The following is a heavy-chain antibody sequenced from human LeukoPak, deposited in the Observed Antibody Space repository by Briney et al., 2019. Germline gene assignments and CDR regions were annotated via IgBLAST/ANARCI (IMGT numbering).Heavy chain of an antibody. J-gene: IGHJ6*02. V-gene: IGHV3-20*04. D-gene: IGHD3-9*01. CDR2: IDWNGNRI. Sequence: GGSLRLSCAASGFTFDDYGMSWVRQVPGKGLEWVSGIDWNGNRIGYADSVKGRFTISRDNAKNTLYLQMNTLRVEDTAVYYCTRDLMDYDVSTGLHHYYMDVWGQGTTVTVSS. CDR1: GFTFDDYG. CDR3: TRDLMDYDVSTGLHHYYMDV.